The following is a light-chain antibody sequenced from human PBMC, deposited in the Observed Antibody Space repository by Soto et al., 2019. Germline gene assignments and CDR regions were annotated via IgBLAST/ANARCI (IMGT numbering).Light chain of an antibody. CDR3: PLYGRSPNP. V-gene: IGKV3-20*01. Sequence: GWTMKQDTLSLSPGERATLSCRASQSVSNNYLAWYQQKPGQAPRLLIYGASTRATGIPDRIGGSGSGTDFTLTISRLEPEDFAVYYCPLYGRSPNPFCQGTRLDVK. CDR2: GAS. J-gene: IGKJ5*01. CDR1: QSVSNNY.